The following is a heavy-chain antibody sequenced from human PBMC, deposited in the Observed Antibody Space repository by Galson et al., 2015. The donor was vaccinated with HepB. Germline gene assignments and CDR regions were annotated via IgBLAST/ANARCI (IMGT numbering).Heavy chain of an antibody. CDR3: ARVDIVVVPAAIGYYYGMDV. D-gene: IGHD2-2*02. J-gene: IGHJ6*02. V-gene: IGHV3-11*01. CDR2: ISSSGSTI. CDR1: GFTFSDYY. Sequence: SLRLSCAASGFTFSDYYMSWIRQAPGKGLEWVSYISSSGSTIYYADSVKGRFTISRDNAKNSLYLQMNSLRAEDTAVYYCARVDIVVVPAAIGYYYGMDVWGQGTTVTVSS.